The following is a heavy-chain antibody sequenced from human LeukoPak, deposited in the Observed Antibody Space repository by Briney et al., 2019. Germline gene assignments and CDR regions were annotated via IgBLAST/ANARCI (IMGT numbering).Heavy chain of an antibody. J-gene: IGHJ5*02. CDR2: ISGSGSTI. V-gene: IGHV3-48*03. Sequence: TGGSLRLSCAASGFTFSSYEMNWVRQAPGKGLEWVSYISGSGSTIYYADSVKGRFTISRDNAKNSLYLQMNSLRAEDTAVYYCARSKGIAVAGTIDPWGQGTLVTVSS. D-gene: IGHD6-19*01. CDR3: ARSKGIAVAGTIDP. CDR1: GFTFSSYE.